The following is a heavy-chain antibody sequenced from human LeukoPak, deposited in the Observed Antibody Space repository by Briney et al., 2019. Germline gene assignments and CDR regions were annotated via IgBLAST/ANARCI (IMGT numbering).Heavy chain of an antibody. D-gene: IGHD1-26*01. CDR3: ARDTGSYYAINFFDY. CDR1: GGTFSSYA. V-gene: IGHV1-69*06. J-gene: IGHJ4*02. CDR2: IIPIFGTA. Sequence: SVKVSCKASGGTFSSYAISWVRQAPGQGLEWMGGIIPIFGTANYAQKFQGRVTITADKSTSTAYMELSSLRSEDTAVYYCARDTGSYYAINFFDYWGQGTLVTVSS.